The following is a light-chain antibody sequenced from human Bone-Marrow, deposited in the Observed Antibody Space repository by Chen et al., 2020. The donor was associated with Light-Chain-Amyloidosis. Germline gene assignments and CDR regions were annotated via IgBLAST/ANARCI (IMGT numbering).Light chain of an antibody. CDR1: NIGSTS. J-gene: IGLJ3*02. CDR3: QVWDRSSDRPV. Sequence: SYVLTQPSSVSVAPGQTATIACGGNNIGSTSVHWYQQTPGQAPLLVVYDDSDRPSGIPERLPGSNSGNTATLTSSRVEAGEEADYCCQVWDRSSDRPVFGGGTKLTVL. V-gene: IGLV3-21*02. CDR2: DDS.